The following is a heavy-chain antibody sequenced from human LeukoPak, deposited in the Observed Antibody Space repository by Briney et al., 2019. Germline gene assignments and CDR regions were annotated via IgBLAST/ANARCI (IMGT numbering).Heavy chain of an antibody. CDR1: GGTFSSYA. Sequence: GASVKVSCKASGGTFSSYAISWVRQAPGQGLEWMGGIIPIFGTANYAQKFQGRVTITADKSTSTAYMELSSLRSEDTAVYYCARTGFGELSFDYWGQGTLVTVSS. CDR2: IIPIFGTA. D-gene: IGHD3-10*01. J-gene: IGHJ4*02. V-gene: IGHV1-69*06. CDR3: ARTGFGELSFDY.